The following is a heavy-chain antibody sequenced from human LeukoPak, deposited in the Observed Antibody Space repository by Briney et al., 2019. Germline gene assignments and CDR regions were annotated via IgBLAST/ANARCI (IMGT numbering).Heavy chain of an antibody. CDR3: ANWASSSSGFDY. J-gene: IGHJ4*02. V-gene: IGHV3-23*01. CDR2: ISGSGGST. Sequence: GGSLRLSCAASGFTFSSYAMSWVRRAPGKGLEWVSAISGSGGSTYYADSVKGRFTISRDNSKNTLYLQMNSLRAEDTAVYYCANWASSSSGFDYWGQGTLVTVSS. CDR1: GFTFSSYA. D-gene: IGHD6-6*01.